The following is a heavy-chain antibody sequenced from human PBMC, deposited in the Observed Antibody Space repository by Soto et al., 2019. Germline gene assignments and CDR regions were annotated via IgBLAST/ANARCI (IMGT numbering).Heavy chain of an antibody. D-gene: IGHD3-16*01. Sequence: QVQLQQWGAGLLKPSETLSLTCAVYGGSFSGYYWSWIRQPPGKGLEWIGEINHSGSTNYNPSLKSRVTISVDTSKNQFSLKLSSVTAADTAVYYCARARWGHLDYWGQGTLVTVSS. V-gene: IGHV4-34*01. J-gene: IGHJ4*02. CDR2: INHSGST. CDR3: ARARWGHLDY. CDR1: GGSFSGYY.